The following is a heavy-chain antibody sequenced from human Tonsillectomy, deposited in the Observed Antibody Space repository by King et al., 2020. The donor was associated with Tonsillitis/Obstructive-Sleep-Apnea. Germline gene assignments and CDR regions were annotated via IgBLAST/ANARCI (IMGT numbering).Heavy chain of an antibody. J-gene: IGHJ6*02. CDR2: IIGGGGRT. Sequence: QLVQSGGGLVQPGGSLRLSCAASGFTFSSYAMSWGRQAPGKGLEWVSNIIGGGGRTYYAYSVKGRGTISRDKSKNTEYMQMSSLRAEHTALYYCAKVDCELPQWYSYAMDVWGQGTTVTVSS. CDR3: AKVDCELPQWYSYAMDV. CDR1: GFTFSSYA. D-gene: IGHD1-26*01. V-gene: IGHV3-23*04.